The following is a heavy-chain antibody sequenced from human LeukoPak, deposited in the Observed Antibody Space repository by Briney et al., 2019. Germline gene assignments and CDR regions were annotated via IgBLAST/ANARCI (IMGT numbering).Heavy chain of an antibody. D-gene: IGHD3-22*01. CDR1: GGSFSGHY. CDR3: AREFTTSSTSFDY. J-gene: IGHJ4*02. CDR2: INHSGST. V-gene: IGHV4-34*01. Sequence: SETLSLTCAVYGGSFSGHYWSWICQPPGKGLEWIGEINHSGSTNYNPSLKSRVTISADTSRNQFSLKLSSMTAADTAVYYCAREFTTSSTSFDYWGQGTLVTVSS.